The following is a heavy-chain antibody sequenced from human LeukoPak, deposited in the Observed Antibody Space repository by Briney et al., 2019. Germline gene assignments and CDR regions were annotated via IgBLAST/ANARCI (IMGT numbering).Heavy chain of an antibody. J-gene: IGHJ3*02. V-gene: IGHV4-4*09. D-gene: IGHD5-18*01. CDR3: ARHVAGYSYGPDAFDI. CDR1: GGSISSYY. Sequence: SETLSLTCTVSGGSISSYYWSWIRQPPGKGLEWIGYIYTSGSTNHNPSPKSRVTISVDTSKNQFSLKLSSVTAADTAVYYCARHVAGYSYGPDAFDIWGQGTMVTVSS. CDR2: IYTSGST.